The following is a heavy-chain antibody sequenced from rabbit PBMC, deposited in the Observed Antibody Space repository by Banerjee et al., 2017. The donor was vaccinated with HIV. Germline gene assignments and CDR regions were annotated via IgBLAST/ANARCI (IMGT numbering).Heavy chain of an antibody. D-gene: IGHD1-1*01. J-gene: IGHJ4*01. CDR3: ARNTANSLDYFDL. CDR1: GFSFSSGYD. CDR2: INTGSGTT. V-gene: IGHV1S45*01. Sequence: QEQLVESGGDLVKPGASLTLTCTASGFSFSSGYDMYWVRRAPGKRPEWIACINTGSGTTYYASWAKGRFTISKTSSTTVTLQMTSLTAADTATYFCARNTANSLDYFDLWGPGTLVTDS.